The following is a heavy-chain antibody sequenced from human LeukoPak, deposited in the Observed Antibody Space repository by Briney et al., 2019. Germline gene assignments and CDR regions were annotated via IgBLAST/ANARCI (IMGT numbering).Heavy chain of an antibody. CDR1: GFTFNSYA. D-gene: IGHD2-15*01. CDR3: AKCASLGSFDY. CDR2: ISGSGVTT. J-gene: IGHJ4*02. Sequence: GGSLRLSCAASGFTFNSYAMRWVRQAPGKGLEWVSAISGSGVTTYYADSVKGRFTIFRDNSENTLYLQMNSLRAEDTAVYYCAKCASLGSFDYWGQGTLVTVSS. V-gene: IGHV3-23*01.